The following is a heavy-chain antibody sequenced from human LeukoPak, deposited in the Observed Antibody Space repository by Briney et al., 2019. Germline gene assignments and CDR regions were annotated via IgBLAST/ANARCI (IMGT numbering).Heavy chain of an antibody. J-gene: IGHJ4*02. CDR2: IYYSGST. CDR1: GGSISSYY. Sequence: SETLSLTCTVSGGSISSYYWSWIRQPPGKGLEWIGYIYYSGSTNYNPFLKSRVTISVDTSKNQFSLKLSSVTAADTAVYYCAGRTGTLDYWGQGTLVTVSS. CDR3: AGRTGTLDY. D-gene: IGHD1-7*01. V-gene: IGHV4-59*08.